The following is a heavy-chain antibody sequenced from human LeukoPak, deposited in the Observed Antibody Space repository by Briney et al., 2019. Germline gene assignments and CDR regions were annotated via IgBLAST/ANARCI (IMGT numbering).Heavy chain of an antibody. CDR3: ARVASYYYYMDV. CDR1: GASISSGSYY. V-gene: IGHV4-61*02. J-gene: IGHJ6*03. Sequence: SETLSLTCTVSGASISSGSYYWSWIRQPAGKGLEWIGRIYTSGSTNYNPSLKSRVTISVDTSKNQFSLKLSSVTAADTAVYYCARVASYYYYMDVWGKGTTVTVSS. CDR2: IYTSGST.